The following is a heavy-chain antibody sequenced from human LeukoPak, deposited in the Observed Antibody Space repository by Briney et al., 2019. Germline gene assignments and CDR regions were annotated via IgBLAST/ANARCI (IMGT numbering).Heavy chain of an antibody. J-gene: IGHJ3*02. CDR2: IKQDGSEK. Sequence: TGGSLRLSCAASGFTFGSYWMSWVRQAPGKGREWVANIKQDGSEKYFVGSVRGRFTISRDNAKNSLYLQMNSLRAEDTAVYYCARRPAANAFDIWGQGTMVTVSS. CDR1: GFTFGSYW. D-gene: IGHD2-2*01. CDR3: ARRPAANAFDI. V-gene: IGHV3-7*01.